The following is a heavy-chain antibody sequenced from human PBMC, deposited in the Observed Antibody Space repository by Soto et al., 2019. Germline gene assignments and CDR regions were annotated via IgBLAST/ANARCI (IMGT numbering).Heavy chain of an antibody. CDR3: ARRTVTGGRYGMDV. J-gene: IGHJ6*02. V-gene: IGHV4-39*01. CDR1: GGSISSSFFY. CDR2: INWSGST. Sequence: SETLSLTCTVSGGSISSSFFYWGWIRQSPGKELEWIGNINWSGSTYYNPSLKSRVTISVDTSKNQFSLKLSSVTAADTAVYYCARRTVTGGRYGMDVWGQGTTVTVSS. D-gene: IGHD4-17*01.